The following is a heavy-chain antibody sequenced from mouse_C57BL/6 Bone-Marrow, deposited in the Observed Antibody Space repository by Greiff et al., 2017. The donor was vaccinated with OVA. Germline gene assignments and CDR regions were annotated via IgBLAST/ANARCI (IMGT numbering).Heavy chain of an antibody. V-gene: IGHV1-20*01. CDR3: ARSRDGYCFDY. CDR2: INPYNGDT. D-gene: IGHD2-3*01. CDR1: GYSFTGYF. J-gene: IGHJ2*01. Sequence: VQLKESGPELVKPGDSVKISCKASGYSFTGYFMNWVMQSHGKSLEWIGRINPYNGDTFYNQKFKGKATLTVDKSSSTAHMELRSLTSEDSAVYYCARSRDGYCFDYWGQGTTLTVSS.